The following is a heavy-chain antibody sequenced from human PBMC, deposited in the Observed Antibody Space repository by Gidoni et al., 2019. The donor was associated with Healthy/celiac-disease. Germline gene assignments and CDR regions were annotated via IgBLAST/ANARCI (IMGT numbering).Heavy chain of an antibody. CDR1: GFTFSSYG. D-gene: IGHD5-12*01. Sequence: QVQLVESGGGVVQPGRSLRPSCAASGFTFSSYGMHWVRQAPGKGLEWVAVIWYDGSNKYYADSVKGRFTISRDNSKNTLYLQMNSLRAEDTAVYYCARDSEWLQSSYYYGMDVWGQGTTVTVSS. J-gene: IGHJ6*02. V-gene: IGHV3-33*01. CDR3: ARDSEWLQSSYYYGMDV. CDR2: IWYDGSNK.